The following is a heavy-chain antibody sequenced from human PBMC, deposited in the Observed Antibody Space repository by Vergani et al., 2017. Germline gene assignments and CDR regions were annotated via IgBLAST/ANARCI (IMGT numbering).Heavy chain of an antibody. CDR1: GFTFSNAW. CDR2: IKSKTDGGTT. D-gene: IGHD2-2*01. J-gene: IGHJ3*02. Sequence: EVQLVESGGGLVKPGGSLRLSCAASGFTFSNAWMSWVRQAPGKGLEWVGRIKSKTDGGTTDYAAPVKGRFTISRDDSKNTLYLQMNSLKTEDTAVYYCARDGSPGYCSSTSCYLAFSPKRPGGFDIWGQGTMVTVSS. V-gene: IGHV3-15*01. CDR3: ARDGSPGYCSSTSCYLAFSPKRPGGFDI.